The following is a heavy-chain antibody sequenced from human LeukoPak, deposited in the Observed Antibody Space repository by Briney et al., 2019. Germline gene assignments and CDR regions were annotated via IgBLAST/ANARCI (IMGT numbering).Heavy chain of an antibody. Sequence: SETLSLTCTVSGDSITSGSYYWGWIRQPPGKGLEWIGSIYYSGSTYYNPSLKSRVTISVDTSKNQFSLRLRFVTAADTAVYYRARPVGGYTYGYFDYWGQGTLVTVSS. CDR1: GDSITSGSYY. V-gene: IGHV4-39*01. D-gene: IGHD5-18*01. CDR2: IYYSGST. CDR3: ARPVGGYTYGYFDY. J-gene: IGHJ4*02.